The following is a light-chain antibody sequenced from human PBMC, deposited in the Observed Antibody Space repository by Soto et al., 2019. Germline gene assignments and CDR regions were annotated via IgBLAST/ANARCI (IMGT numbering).Light chain of an antibody. J-gene: IGLJ1*01. V-gene: IGLV2-11*01. Sequence: ALTPPRSVSRSPGPAVTLSCTGISSDVGAYSDVSWYQQHPDEAPKLIIDDVIRRPSGVPDRFSGANCGNAASLTISGLPAEDEADYYCCSYAGSYTRVFGTGTKVTVL. CDR1: SSDVGAYSD. CDR2: DVI. CDR3: CSYAGSYTRV.